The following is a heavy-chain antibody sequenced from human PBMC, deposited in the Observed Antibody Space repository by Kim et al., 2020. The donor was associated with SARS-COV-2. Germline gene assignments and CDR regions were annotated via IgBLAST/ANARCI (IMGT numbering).Heavy chain of an antibody. CDR3: ARGRGSGSYFNGY. D-gene: IGHD3-10*01. J-gene: IGHJ4*02. Sequence: YNPSRKSRVTISVDTSKNQFSLRLTAMTAADTGVYYCARGRGSGSYFNGYWGQGTLVTVSS. V-gene: IGHV4-34*01.